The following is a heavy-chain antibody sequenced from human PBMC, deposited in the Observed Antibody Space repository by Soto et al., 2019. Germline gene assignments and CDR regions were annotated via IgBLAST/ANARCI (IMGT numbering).Heavy chain of an antibody. J-gene: IGHJ5*02. D-gene: IGHD3-10*01. CDR3: VTFRGISATTLLRPLGLDP. V-gene: IGHV3-35*01. CDR1: GFIFSLSD. CDR2: ATLTGART. Sequence: GGSLRLSCVASGFIFSLSDMKWVYQSPGKGLEWLSGATLTGARTHYVASVKGRFIIPRDTSRHTLYLQTNTLGAEDTTVYGCVTFRGISATTLLRPLGLDPWPQETLVTVSS.